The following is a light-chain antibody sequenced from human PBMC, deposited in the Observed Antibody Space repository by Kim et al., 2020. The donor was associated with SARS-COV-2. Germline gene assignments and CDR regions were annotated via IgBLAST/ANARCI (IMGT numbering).Light chain of an antibody. CDR3: QAWDSITVV. CDR2: QDA. CDR1: KLGDRY. Sequence: SYELTQPPSVSVSPGQTASITCSGDKLGDRYTCWYQQKPGQSPALVIYQDAKRPSGIPERFSGSNSGNTATLTISGTQPMDEADYYCQAWDSITVVFGGG. J-gene: IGLJ2*01. V-gene: IGLV3-1*01.